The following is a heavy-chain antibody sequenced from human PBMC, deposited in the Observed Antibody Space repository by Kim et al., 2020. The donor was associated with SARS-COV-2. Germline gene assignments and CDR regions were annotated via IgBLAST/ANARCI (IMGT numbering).Heavy chain of an antibody. Sequence: GGSLRLSCAASGFTFSTYAMSWVRQAPGKGLEWVSLFGISGRTYYADSVKGRFTISRDNSKSTLFLQMNNLRAEDTAVYYCAKHDNSDSYYFDSWGQGT. CDR1: GFTFSTYA. CDR2: FGISGRT. CDR3: AKHDNSDSYYFDS. J-gene: IGHJ4*02. V-gene: IGHV3-23*01. D-gene: IGHD4-4*01.